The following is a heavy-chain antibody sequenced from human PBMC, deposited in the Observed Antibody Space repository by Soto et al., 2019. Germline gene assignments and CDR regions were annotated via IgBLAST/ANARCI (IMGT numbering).Heavy chain of an antibody. CDR3: ARDKISGLFDY. Sequence: QVQLQQWGAGLLKPSETLSLTCAVYGGSFSGYYWTWIRQPPGTGLEWIGEINHSGSTNYNPSLKXXVTISVDTSKNQSSLKLTSVTAADTAVYYCARDKISGLFDYGGHGTLVTVSS. V-gene: IGHV4-34*01. CDR1: GGSFSGYY. J-gene: IGHJ4*01. CDR2: INHSGST.